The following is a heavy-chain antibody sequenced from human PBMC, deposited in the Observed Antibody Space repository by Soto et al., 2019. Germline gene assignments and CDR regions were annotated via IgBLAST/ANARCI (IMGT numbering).Heavy chain of an antibody. CDR2: MNAGVGNT. CDR3: ARDTGYTFGSLNY. V-gene: IGHV1-3*01. J-gene: IGHJ4*02. D-gene: IGHD5-18*01. Sequence: ASVKVSCNASGYTFTDYALHLVRQAPGQRLEWMGWMNAGVGNTLYSQKFQGRITITRDTSASTAYMELNSLKSEDTAIYYCARDTGYTFGSLNYWGPGTLVTVSS. CDR1: GYTFTDYA.